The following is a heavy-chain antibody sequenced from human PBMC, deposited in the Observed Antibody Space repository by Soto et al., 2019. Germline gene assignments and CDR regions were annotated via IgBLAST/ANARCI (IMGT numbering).Heavy chain of an antibody. CDR1: GFTVSSNY. CDR2: IYSGGST. D-gene: IGHD1-26*01. Sequence: GGSLRLSCAPSGFTVSSNYMSWVRQAPGKGLEWVSVIYSGGSTYYADSVKGRFTISRDNSKNTLYLQMNSLRAEDTAVYYCARSPMGATYFDYWGQGTLVTVSS. V-gene: IGHV3-53*01. CDR3: ARSPMGATYFDY. J-gene: IGHJ4*02.